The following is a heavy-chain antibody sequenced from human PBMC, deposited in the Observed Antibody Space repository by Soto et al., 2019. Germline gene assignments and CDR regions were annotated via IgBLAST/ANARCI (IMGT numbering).Heavy chain of an antibody. Sequence: GGSLRLSCAASGFTFSSYAMSWVRQAPGKGLEWVSAISGSGGSTYYADSVKGRFTISRDNSKNTLYLQMNSLRAEDTAVYYCAKDLGYSCGYYYFDYWGQGTLVTVSS. J-gene: IGHJ4*02. CDR2: ISGSGGST. V-gene: IGHV3-23*01. CDR3: AKDLGYSCGYYYFDY. CDR1: GFTFSSYA. D-gene: IGHD5-18*01.